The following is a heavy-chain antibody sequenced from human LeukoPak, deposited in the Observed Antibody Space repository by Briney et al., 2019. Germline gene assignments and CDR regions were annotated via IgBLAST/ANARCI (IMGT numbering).Heavy chain of an antibody. D-gene: IGHD3-3*01. CDR1: GFTFSSYS. V-gene: IGHV3-48*01. CDR3: ARVFTIFGVVTPWYYYYMDV. Sequence: PGGSLRLSCAASGFTFSSYSMNWVRQAPGKGLEWVSYISSSSSTIYYADSVKGRFTISRDNAKNSLYLQMNSLRAEDTAVYYCARVFTIFGVVTPWYYYYMDVWGKGTTVTVSS. CDR2: ISSSSSTI. J-gene: IGHJ6*03.